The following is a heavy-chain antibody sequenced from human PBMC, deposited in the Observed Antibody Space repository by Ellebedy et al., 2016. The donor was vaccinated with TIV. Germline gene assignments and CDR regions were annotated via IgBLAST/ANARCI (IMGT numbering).Heavy chain of an antibody. CDR2: INPNRGGT. J-gene: IGHJ6*02. CDR1: GYTFTAYY. Sequence: ASVKVSCKTSGYTFTAYYLHWVRQAPEQGLEWIGWINPNRGGTHYAQKFQGRVTISVDTSKNQFSLKLSSVTAADTAVYYCARVVWCWYSSSLSYGMDVWGQGTTVTVSS. CDR3: ARVVWCWYSSSLSYGMDV. D-gene: IGHD6-13*01. V-gene: IGHV1-2*02.